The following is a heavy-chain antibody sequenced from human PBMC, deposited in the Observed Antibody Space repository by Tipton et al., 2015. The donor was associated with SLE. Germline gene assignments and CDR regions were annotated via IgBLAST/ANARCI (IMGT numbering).Heavy chain of an antibody. D-gene: IGHD6-19*01. CDR1: GYTFTGYY. V-gene: IGHV1-2*06. CDR3: ARLMGSGWFYFDF. J-gene: IGHJ4*02. CDR2: INPNSGGT. Sequence: QLVQSGAEVKKPGASVKVSCKASGYTFTGYYMHWVRQAPGQGLEWMGRINPNSGGTNYAQKFQGRVTMTRDTSISTAYMELSRLRSDDTAVYYCARLMGSGWFYFDFWGQGTLVTVSS.